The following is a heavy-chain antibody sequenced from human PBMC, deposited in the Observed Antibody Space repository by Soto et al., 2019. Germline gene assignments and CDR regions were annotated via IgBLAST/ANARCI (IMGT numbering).Heavy chain of an antibody. CDR1: GYTFTGSY. CDR2: INPNSGGT. V-gene: IGHV1-2*04. D-gene: IGHD2-15*01. Sequence: QVQLVQSGAEVKKPGASVKVSCKASGYTFTGSYMPWVRQAPGQGLEWMGWINPNSGGTNYAQKFQGWVTKTRDTSISTAYMELSRLRSDDTAVYYCAAGCCSGGSCYQLDYWGQGTLVTVSS. J-gene: IGHJ4*02. CDR3: AAGCCSGGSCYQLDY.